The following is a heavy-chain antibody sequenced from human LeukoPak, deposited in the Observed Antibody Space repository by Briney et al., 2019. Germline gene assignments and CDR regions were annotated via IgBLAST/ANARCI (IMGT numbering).Heavy chain of an antibody. CDR2: IWYDGSNK. Sequence: GGSLRLSCAASGFTFSSYGMHWVRQAPGKGLEWVAVIWYDGSNKYYADSVKGRFTISRDNSKNTLYLQMNNLRVEDTAIYYCATGGDCASVTHCVFDYWGRGALVSVSS. CDR1: GFTFSSYG. V-gene: IGHV3-33*01. D-gene: IGHD2-21*02. J-gene: IGHJ4*02. CDR3: ATGGDCASVTHCVFDY.